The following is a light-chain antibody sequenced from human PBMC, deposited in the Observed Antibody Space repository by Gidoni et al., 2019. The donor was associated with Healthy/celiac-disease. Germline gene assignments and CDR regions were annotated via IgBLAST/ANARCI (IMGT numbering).Light chain of an antibody. CDR3: QQYYSTPQT. Sequence: DIVMTQSPDPLALSLGERATINYKSSQSVLYSSNNKNYLAWYQQKPGQPPKLLIYWASTRESGVPDRFSGSGSGTDFTLTISSLQAEDVADYYCQQYYSTPQTFGQGTKVEIK. V-gene: IGKV4-1*01. CDR1: QSVLYSSNNKNY. CDR2: WAS. J-gene: IGKJ1*01.